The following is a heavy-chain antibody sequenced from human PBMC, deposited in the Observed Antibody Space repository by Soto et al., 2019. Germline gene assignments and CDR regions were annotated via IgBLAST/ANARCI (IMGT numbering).Heavy chain of an antibody. CDR3: ARDYGDCLDF. V-gene: IGHV4-59*01. J-gene: IGHJ4*01. Sequence: SETLSLTCTVSGGSISSYYWSWIRQPPGKGLEWIGYIYYTGSTNYNPSLKSRVTISVDTSKNQFSLNLSSVTAADTAVYYCARDYGDCLDFWGHGTLVT. CDR2: IYYTGST. CDR1: GGSISSYY. D-gene: IGHD4-17*01.